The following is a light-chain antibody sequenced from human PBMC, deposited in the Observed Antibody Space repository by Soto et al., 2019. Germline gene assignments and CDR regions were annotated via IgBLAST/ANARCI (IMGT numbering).Light chain of an antibody. CDR3: ASHAGRKNII. CDR2: EVN. V-gene: IGLV2-8*01. Sequence: QSALTQPPSASGSPGRSVTISCTGTSSDIGGYNYVSWYQQHPGKAPKLMIYEVNKRPSGVPDRFSGSKSGNTASLTVSGLQAEDVADYYCASHAGRKNIIFGGGTKLTVL. CDR1: SSDIGGYNY. J-gene: IGLJ2*01.